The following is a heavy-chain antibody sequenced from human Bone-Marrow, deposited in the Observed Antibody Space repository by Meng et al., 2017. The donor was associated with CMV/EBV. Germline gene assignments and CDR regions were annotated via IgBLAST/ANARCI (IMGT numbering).Heavy chain of an antibody. Sequence: GGSPRLSCAASGFTFSDHYMSWIRQAPGKGPEWVSYISDGGTEIYYAASVKGRFTISRDNAKNSLFLQMNSLRGEDTAIYYCARGLWFTWFDFWGQGTRVTVSS. CDR3: ARGLWFTWFDF. V-gene: IGHV3-11*01. D-gene: IGHD3-10*01. CDR2: ISDGGTEI. J-gene: IGHJ5*01. CDR1: GFTFSDHY.